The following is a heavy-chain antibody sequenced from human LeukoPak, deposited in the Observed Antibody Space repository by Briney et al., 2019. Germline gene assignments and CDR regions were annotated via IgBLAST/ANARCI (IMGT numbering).Heavy chain of an antibody. V-gene: IGHV3-30-3*01. CDR2: ISYDGSNK. J-gene: IGHJ4*02. CDR3: ARELGDYASFDY. D-gene: IGHD4-17*01. CDR1: GFTFSSYA. Sequence: GGSLRLSCAASGFTFSSYAMHWVRQAPGKGLEWVAVISYDGSNKYYADSVKGRFTISRDNSKNTLYLQMNSLRAEDTAMYYCARELGDYASFDYWGQGTLVTVSS.